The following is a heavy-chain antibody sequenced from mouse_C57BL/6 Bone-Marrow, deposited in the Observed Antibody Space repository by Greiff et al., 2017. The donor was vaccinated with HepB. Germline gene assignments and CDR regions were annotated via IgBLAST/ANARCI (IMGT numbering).Heavy chain of an antibody. CDR3: ARSAIYYDYDAGPYYYAMDY. D-gene: IGHD2-4*01. CDR1: GYTFTSYW. V-gene: IGHV1-64*01. J-gene: IGHJ4*01. Sequence: QVQLQQPGAELVKPGASVKLSCKASGYTFTSYWMHWVKQRPGQGLEWIGMIHPNSGSTNYNEKFKSKATLTVDKSSSTAYMQLSSLTSEDSAVYYCARSAIYYDYDAGPYYYAMDYWGQGTSVTVSS. CDR2: IHPNSGST.